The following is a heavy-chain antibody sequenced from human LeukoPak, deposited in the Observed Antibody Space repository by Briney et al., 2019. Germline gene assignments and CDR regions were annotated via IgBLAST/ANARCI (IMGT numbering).Heavy chain of an antibody. D-gene: IGHD3-22*01. CDR1: GFSLTNFG. J-gene: IGHJ4*02. CDR3: AKRGVVIRVILVGFHKEAYYFDS. V-gene: IGHV3-23*01. CDR2: ISGSGGRT. Sequence: GGSLRLSCAASGFSLTNFGMSWVRQAPGKGLEWVAGISGSGGRTNYADSVKGRFTISRDNPKNTLYLQMNSLRVEDTAVYFCAKRGVVIRVILVGFHKEAYYFDSWGQGALVTVSS.